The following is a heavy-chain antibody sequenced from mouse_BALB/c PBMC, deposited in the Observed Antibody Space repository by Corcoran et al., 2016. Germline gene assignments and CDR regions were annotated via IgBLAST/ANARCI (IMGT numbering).Heavy chain of an antibody. CDR1: GFTFIGFW. CDR3: MRYGSSYWYFDV. V-gene: IGHV11-2*02. D-gene: IGHD1-1*01. Sequence: VQLLETGGGLVQPGGSRGLSCEGSGFTFIGFWMSWVRQTPGKTLEWIGDINSVGSAINYAPSIQDRFTIFRDNDKSTLYLQMSNVRSEDTATYFCMRYGSSYWYFDVWGAGTTVTVSS. CDR2: INSVGSAI. J-gene: IGHJ1*01.